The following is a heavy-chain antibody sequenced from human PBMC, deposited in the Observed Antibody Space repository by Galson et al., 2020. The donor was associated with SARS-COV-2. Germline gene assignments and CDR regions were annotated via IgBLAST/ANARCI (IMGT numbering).Heavy chain of an antibody. CDR1: GYTFTSYY. CDR2: INPSGGST. CDR3: ARDQGSRVEDYDILTGYSYYYYGMDV. V-gene: IGHV1-46*01. Sequence: GESLKISCKASGYTFTSYYMHWVRQAPGQGLEWMGIINPSGGSTSYAQKFQGRVTMTRDTSTSTVYMELSSLRSEDTAVYYCARDQGSRVEDYDILTGYSYYYYGMDVWGQGTTVTVSS. J-gene: IGHJ6*02. D-gene: IGHD3-9*01.